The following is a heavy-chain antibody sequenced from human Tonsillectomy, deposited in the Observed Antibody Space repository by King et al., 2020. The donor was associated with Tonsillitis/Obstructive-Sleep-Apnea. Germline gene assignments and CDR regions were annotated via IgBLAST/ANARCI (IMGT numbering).Heavy chain of an antibody. CDR1: GFTFSSYW. Sequence: VQLVESGGGLVQPGGSLRLSCAASGFTFSSYWMSWVRQAPGKGLEWVANIKEDASEKYYVDSVKGRFTISRDNAKNSLYLQMNSLRAEDTAVYYCARVLDYCDSRGYRAFDIWGQGTMVTVSS. CDR3: ARVLDYCDSRGYRAFDI. D-gene: IGHD3-22*01. CDR2: IKEDASEK. V-gene: IGHV3-7*03. J-gene: IGHJ3*02.